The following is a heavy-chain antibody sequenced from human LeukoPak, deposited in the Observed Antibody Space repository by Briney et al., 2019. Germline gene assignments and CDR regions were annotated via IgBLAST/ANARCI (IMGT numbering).Heavy chain of an antibody. V-gene: IGHV3-7*01. D-gene: IGHD2-15*01. CDR2: IKQDGGEK. CDR3: ARVDDKRYCSGGSCYFRPYYYYGMDV. Sequence: PGGSLRLSCAASGFTFSSYWMSWVRQAPGKGLEWVANIKQDGGEKYYVDSVKGRFTISRDNAKNSLYLQMNSLRAEDTAVYYCARVDDKRYCSGGSCYFRPYYYYGMDVWGQGTTVTVSS. CDR1: GFTFSSYW. J-gene: IGHJ6*02.